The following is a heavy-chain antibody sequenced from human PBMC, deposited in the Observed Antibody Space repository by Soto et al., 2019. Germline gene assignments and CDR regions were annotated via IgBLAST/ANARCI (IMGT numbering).Heavy chain of an antibody. Sequence: EVQLLESGGGLMQPGGSLRLSCAASGFTFSDYVMAWIRQAPGKGLEYVSSMFGGGATFYTASVQGRFIMFRDNSKNTLYLQMGSLTVEDTAVYFCAKGSVRGTKEGADYWGQGTLVTVSS. CDR3: AKGSVRGTKEGADY. V-gene: IGHV3-23*01. CDR2: MFGGGAT. CDR1: GFTFSDYV. D-gene: IGHD3-16*01. J-gene: IGHJ4*02.